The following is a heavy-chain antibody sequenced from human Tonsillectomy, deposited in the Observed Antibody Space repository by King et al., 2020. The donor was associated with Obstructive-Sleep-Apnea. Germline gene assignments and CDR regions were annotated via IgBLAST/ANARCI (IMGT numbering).Heavy chain of an antibody. J-gene: IGHJ4*02. CDR1: GFTFDDYA. D-gene: IGHD2-8*01. CDR2: ISWNSDSI. CDR3: TKGYSDTNGYYFDY. V-gene: IGHV3-9*01. Sequence: VQLVESGGGLVQPGRSLRLSCATSGFTFDDYAMHWVRQAPGKGLEWVSGISWNSDSIDYADSVKGRFTIPIDNAKNSLFLQMNSLRAEDTALYYCTKGYSDTNGYYFDYWGQGTLVTVSS.